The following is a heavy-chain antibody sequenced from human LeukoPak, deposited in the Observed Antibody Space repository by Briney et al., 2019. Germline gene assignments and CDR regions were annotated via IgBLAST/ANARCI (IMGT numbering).Heavy chain of an antibody. CDR3: AKDLEVGATAAQFDY. V-gene: IGHV3-23*01. J-gene: IGHJ4*02. Sequence: GGSLRLSCAASGFTFSSYAMSWVRQAPGKGLEWVSAISGSGGSTYYADSVKGRFTISRDNAKNSLYLQMNSLRAEDTALYYCAKDLEVGATAAQFDYWGQGTLVTVSS. D-gene: IGHD1-26*01. CDR2: ISGSGGST. CDR1: GFTFSSYA.